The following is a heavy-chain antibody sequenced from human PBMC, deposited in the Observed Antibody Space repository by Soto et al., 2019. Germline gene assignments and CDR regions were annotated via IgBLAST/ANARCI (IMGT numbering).Heavy chain of an antibody. CDR3: ARSGYYSGSGTYLYYFDY. CDR1: GGSLSGYY. CDR2: INHSGGT. Sequence: PSETLSLTCAVYGGSLSGYYWSWIRQPPGKGLEWIGEINHSGGTNYNPSLKSRVTISVDTSKNQFSLKLSSVTAADTAVYYCARSGYYSGSGTYLYYFDYWGQGTLVTVS. V-gene: IGHV4-34*01. D-gene: IGHD3-10*01. J-gene: IGHJ4*02.